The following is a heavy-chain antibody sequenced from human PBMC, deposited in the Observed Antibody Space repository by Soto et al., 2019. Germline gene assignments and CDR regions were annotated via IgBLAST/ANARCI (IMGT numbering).Heavy chain of an antibody. CDR1: GGSTSSYY. V-gene: IGHV4-59*01. Sequence: SETLSLTCTVSGGSTSSYYWSWIRQPPGKGLEWIGYIYYSGSTNYNPSLKSRVTISVDTSKNQFSLKLSSVTAADTAVYYCARYDYDRFDYWGQGTLVTVSS. J-gene: IGHJ4*02. CDR2: IYYSGST. CDR3: ARYDYDRFDY. D-gene: IGHD3-22*01.